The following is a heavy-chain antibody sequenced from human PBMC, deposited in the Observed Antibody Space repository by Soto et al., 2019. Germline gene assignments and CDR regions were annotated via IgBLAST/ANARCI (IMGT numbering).Heavy chain of an antibody. CDR3: AKARIKYYYDNSGYYSDLPGVDV. D-gene: IGHD3-22*01. CDR1: GFTFSSYA. J-gene: IGHJ6*02. CDR2: ISGSGGST. V-gene: IGHV3-23*01. Sequence: GGSLRLSCAASGFTFSSYAMSWVRQAPGKGLEWVSAISGSGGSTYYADSVKGRFTISRDNSKNTLYLQMNSLRAEDTAVYYCAKARIKYYYDNSGYYSDLPGVDVWGQGTTVTVSS.